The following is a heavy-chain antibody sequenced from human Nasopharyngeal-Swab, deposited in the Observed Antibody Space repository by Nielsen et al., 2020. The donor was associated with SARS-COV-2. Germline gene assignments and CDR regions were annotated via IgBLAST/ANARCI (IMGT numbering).Heavy chain of an antibody. Sequence: WIRQPPGKGLEWDAYVSRSSSRSYYADSVEGRFTISRDNPKNSLFLQMDSLRDEDTAVYFCVRDVAMVGATLDTWGQGTLVTVSS. CDR2: VSRSSSRS. V-gene: IGHV3-11*06. CDR3: VRDVAMVGATLDT. J-gene: IGHJ1*01. D-gene: IGHD1-26*01.